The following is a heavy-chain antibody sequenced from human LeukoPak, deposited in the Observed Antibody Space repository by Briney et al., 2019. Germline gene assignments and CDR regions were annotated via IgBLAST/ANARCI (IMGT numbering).Heavy chain of an antibody. CDR2: INPSGGST. Sequence: ASVKVSCKASGYTFTSYYMHWVRQAPGQGLEWMGIINPSGGSTSYAQKFQGRVTMTRDMSTSTVYMELRSLRSEDTAVYYCARVGGYSGYDYYFDYWGQGTLVTVSS. CDR1: GYTFTSYY. V-gene: IGHV1-46*01. J-gene: IGHJ4*02. D-gene: IGHD5-12*01. CDR3: ARVGGYSGYDYYFDY.